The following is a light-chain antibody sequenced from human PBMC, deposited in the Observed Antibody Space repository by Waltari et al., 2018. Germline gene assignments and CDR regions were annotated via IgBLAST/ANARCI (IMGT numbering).Light chain of an antibody. V-gene: IGKV1-13*02. Sequence: IQMTQSPSSLSASVGDRVTITCRASQSISSYLNWYQQKPGKAPKLLISYASHLESGVPSRFSGGGSGTDFTLTISSLQPEDFATYYCQQYNTFPITFGQGTRLDIK. J-gene: IGKJ5*01. CDR2: YAS. CDR3: QQYNTFPIT. CDR1: QSISSY.